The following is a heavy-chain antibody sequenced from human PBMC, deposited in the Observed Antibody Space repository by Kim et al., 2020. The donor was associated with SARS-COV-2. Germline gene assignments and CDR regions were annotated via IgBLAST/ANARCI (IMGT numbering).Heavy chain of an antibody. CDR3: ARDRGQTGGMDY. V-gene: IGHV4-61*01. Sequence: SETLSLTCTVSGGSVSSGSYYWSWIRQPPGKGLEWIGYIYYSGSTNYNPSLKSRVTISVDTSKNQFSLKLSSVTAADTAVYYCARDRGQTGGMDYWGQGTLVTVSS. CDR2: IYYSGST. D-gene: IGHD1-26*01. CDR1: GGSVSSGSYY. J-gene: IGHJ4*02.